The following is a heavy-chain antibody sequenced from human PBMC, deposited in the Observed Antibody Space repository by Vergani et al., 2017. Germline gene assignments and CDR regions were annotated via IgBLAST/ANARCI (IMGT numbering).Heavy chain of an antibody. CDR2: IYYSGST. J-gene: IGHJ6*02. CDR3: AREGYDSSGSNYYYGMDV. Sequence: QVQLQESGPGLVKPSETLSLTCTVSGGSISSYYWSWIRQPPGKGLEWIGYIYYSGSTNYNPSLKSRVTISVDTSKNQFSLKLSSVTAADTAVYYCAREGYDSSGSNYYYGMDVWGQGTTVTVSS. V-gene: IGHV4-59*01. D-gene: IGHD3-22*01. CDR1: GGSISSYY.